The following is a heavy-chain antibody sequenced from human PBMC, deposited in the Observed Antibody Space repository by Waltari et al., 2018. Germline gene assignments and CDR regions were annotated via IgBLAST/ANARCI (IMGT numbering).Heavy chain of an antibody. CDR3: ARHSAVTLFDY. J-gene: IGHJ4*02. V-gene: IGHV4-38-2*01. CDR2: IYHSGST. Sequence: QVQLQESGPGLEKPSETLSLTCAVSGYSISSGYYWGWIRQPPGKGLEWIGSIYHSGSTYYNPSLKSRVTISVDTSKNQFSLKLSSVTAADTAVYYCARHSAVTLFDYWGQGTLVTVSS. CDR1: GYSISSGYY. D-gene: IGHD4-17*01.